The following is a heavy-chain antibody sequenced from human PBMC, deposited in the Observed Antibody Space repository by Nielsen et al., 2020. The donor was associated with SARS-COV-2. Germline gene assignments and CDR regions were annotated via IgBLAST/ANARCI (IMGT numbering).Heavy chain of an antibody. CDR2: ISSSSSYI. D-gene: IGHD3-3*01. J-gene: IGHJ6*03. Sequence: GESLKISCAASGFTFSSYSMNWVRQAPGKGLEWVSSISSSSSYIYYADSVKGRFTISRDNAKNSLYLQMNSLRAEDTAVYYCAREGYYDFWSGYGYYNYYMDVWGKGTTVTVSS. V-gene: IGHV3-21*01. CDR1: GFTFSSYS. CDR3: AREGYYDFWSGYGYYNYYMDV.